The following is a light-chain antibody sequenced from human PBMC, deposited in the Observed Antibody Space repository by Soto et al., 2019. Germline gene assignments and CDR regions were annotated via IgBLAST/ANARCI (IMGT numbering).Light chain of an antibody. J-gene: IGKJ2*01. V-gene: IGKV1-6*01. CDR3: LQDYNYPT. Sequence: AIQMTPSPSSLSASVGDRVTITCRASQRIRNDLGWYLQKPGKAPKLLIYAASSLQSGVPSRFSGSGSGTDFTLTSSSLQPEDFATYYCLQDYNYPTFGQGTKVYIK. CDR2: AAS. CDR1: QRIRND.